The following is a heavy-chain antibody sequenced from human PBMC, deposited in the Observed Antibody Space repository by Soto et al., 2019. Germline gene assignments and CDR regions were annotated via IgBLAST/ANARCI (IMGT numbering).Heavy chain of an antibody. CDR1: GFTFSSYA. J-gene: IGHJ4*02. Sequence: PGGSLRLSCAASGFTFSSYAMHWVRQAPGKGLEWVSAISGSGGSTYYADSVKGRFTISRDNSKNTLYLQMNSLRAEDTAVYYCAKDGGSYFFVYFDYWGQGTLVTVSS. V-gene: IGHV3-23*01. CDR3: AKDGGSYFFVYFDY. D-gene: IGHD1-26*01. CDR2: ISGSGGST.